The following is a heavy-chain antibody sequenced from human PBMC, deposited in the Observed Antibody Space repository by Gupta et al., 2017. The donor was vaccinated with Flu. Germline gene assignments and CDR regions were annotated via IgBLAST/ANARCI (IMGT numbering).Heavy chain of an antibody. CDR2: IIPLFGTP. D-gene: IGHD2-15*01. V-gene: IGHV1-69*01. J-gene: IGHJ4*02. CDR3: ARARERDSLAAFLPFDY. Sequence: PGQGLEWIGVIIPLFGTPKYAQTFQGRVTITADGSTTTSYLELSSLGFEDTAMYYCARARERDSLAAFLPFDYWGQGTLVTVSS.